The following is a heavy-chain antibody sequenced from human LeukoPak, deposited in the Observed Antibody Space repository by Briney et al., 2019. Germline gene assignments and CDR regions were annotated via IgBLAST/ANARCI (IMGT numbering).Heavy chain of an antibody. CDR3: ARHDEGGSSWCVY. V-gene: IGHV5-51*01. D-gene: IGHD6-13*01. CDR2: IYPGDSDT. J-gene: IGHJ4*02. Sequence: PGGSLRLSCAVSGLIVSSNCMSWVRQMPGKGLEWMGIIYPGDSDTRYSPSFQGQVTISADKSISTAYLQWSSLKASDTAMYYCARHDEGGSSWCVYWGQGTLVTVSS. CDR1: GLIVSSNC.